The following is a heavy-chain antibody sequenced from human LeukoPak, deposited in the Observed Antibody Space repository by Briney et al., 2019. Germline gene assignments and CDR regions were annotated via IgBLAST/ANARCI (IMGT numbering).Heavy chain of an antibody. Sequence: GGSLRLSCAASGFTFSSYSMNWVRQAPGKGLEWVSSISSSSSYIYYADSVKGRFTISRDNAKNSLYLQMNSLRAEDTAVYYCARELESDAFDIWGQGTMVTVSS. CDR1: GFTFSSYS. CDR2: ISSSSSYI. D-gene: IGHD1-1*01. CDR3: ARELESDAFDI. J-gene: IGHJ3*02. V-gene: IGHV3-21*01.